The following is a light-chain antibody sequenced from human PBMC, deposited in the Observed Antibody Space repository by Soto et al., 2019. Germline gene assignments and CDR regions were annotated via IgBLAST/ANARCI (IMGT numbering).Light chain of an antibody. Sequence: EIVLTQSPATLSLSPGERATLSCRASQSVSSYLAWYQQKPGQAPRLLLYDASNRATGIPARLSGSGSGTAFTLTISSLEPEDFAVYYCQQHSNWPPYTFGQGTKLEIK. CDR2: DAS. V-gene: IGKV3-11*01. CDR1: QSVSSY. J-gene: IGKJ2*01. CDR3: QQHSNWPPYT.